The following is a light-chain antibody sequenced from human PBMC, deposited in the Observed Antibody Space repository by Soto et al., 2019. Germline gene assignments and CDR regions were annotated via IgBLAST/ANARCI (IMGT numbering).Light chain of an antibody. CDR1: SSDVGAYDY. J-gene: IGLJ1*01. CDR2: EVS. V-gene: IGLV2-14*03. CDR3: SSYTSSSTRV. Sequence: QSVLTQPASLSGSPGQSIAISCIGTSSDVGAYDYVSWYQQHPDRAPKLMIYEVSNRPSGVSNRFSGSKSVNTATLTISGLQAEDEADYYCSSYTSSSTRVFGTGTKVTVL.